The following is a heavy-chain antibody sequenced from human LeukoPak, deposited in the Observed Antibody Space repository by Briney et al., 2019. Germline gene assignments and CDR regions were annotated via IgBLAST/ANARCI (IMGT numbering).Heavy chain of an antibody. CDR3: ARVPLEPRSFFFDQ. CDR1: GFTFSGYA. D-gene: IGHD1-1*01. Sequence: KPGGSLRLSCAASGFTFSGYAMSWLRQAPGKGLEWVSSITGDSEFIHYADSVMGRFTISRGNAKNSLYLQVNSLRVEDTAIYYCARVPLEPRSFFFDQWGQGTLVIGS. CDR2: ITGDSEFI. J-gene: IGHJ4*02. V-gene: IGHV3-21*01.